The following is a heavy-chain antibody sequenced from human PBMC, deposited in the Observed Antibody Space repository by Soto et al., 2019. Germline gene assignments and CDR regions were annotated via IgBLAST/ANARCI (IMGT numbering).Heavy chain of an antibody. CDR1: GGSISSGGYY. CDR2: IYYSGST. V-gene: IGHV4-31*03. Sequence: SETLSLTCTVSGGSISSGGYYWSWIRQHPGKGLEWIGYIYYSGSTYYNPSLKSRVTISVDTPKNQFSLKLSSVTAADTAVYYCARVATVTTLGYYYYMDVWGKGTTVTVSS. D-gene: IGHD4-4*01. J-gene: IGHJ6*03. CDR3: ARVATVTTLGYYYYMDV.